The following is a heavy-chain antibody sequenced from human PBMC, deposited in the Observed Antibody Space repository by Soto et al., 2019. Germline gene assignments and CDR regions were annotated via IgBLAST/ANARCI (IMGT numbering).Heavy chain of an antibody. CDR3: SRGRTSSPTPGDY. V-gene: IGHV4-31*03. CDR2: IYYSGST. D-gene: IGHD2-2*01. Sequence: QVQLQESGPGLVKPSQTLSLTCTVSGGSISSGGYYWSWIRQHPGKGLEWIGYIYYSGSTYYNPSLKRRVTISVDTSKNQFSRKLSSVTAAGTAVYYCSRGRTSSPTPGDYWGQGTLVTVSS. J-gene: IGHJ4*02. CDR1: GGSISSGGYY.